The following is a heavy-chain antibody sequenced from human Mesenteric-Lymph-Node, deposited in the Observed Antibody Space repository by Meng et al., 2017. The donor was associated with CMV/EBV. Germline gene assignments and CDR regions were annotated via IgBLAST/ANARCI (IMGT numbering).Heavy chain of an antibody. D-gene: IGHD6-19*01. V-gene: IGHV1-46*01. CDR2: INPSGAGT. Sequence: ASVKVSCKASGYTFSSYHMRWVRQAPGQGLEWMGIINPSGAGTSYAQKFQGRVTMTRDTSTSTVYMELSSLRSEDTAVYYCARDLGYSSGWYTPDYWGQGTLVTVSS. CDR1: GYTFSSYH. J-gene: IGHJ4*02. CDR3: ARDLGYSSGWYTPDY.